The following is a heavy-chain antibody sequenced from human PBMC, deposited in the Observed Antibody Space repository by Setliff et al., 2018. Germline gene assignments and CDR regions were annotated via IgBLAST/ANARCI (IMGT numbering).Heavy chain of an antibody. J-gene: IGHJ4*02. CDR3: ARNRPGNYLDY. CDR2: ISTKSANT. CDR1: GYTFSSYG. V-gene: IGHV1-18*01. Sequence: ASVKVSCKASGYTFSSYGLSWVRQAPGQGLEWMGWISTKSANTHYAQKFQGRVTMTIDTSTTTAYMEVRSLRSDDTAVYYCARNRPGNYLDYWGQGTLVTVSS.